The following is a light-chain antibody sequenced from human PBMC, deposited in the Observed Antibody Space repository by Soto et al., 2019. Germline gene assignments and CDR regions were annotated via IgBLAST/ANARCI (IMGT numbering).Light chain of an antibody. CDR2: AAS. J-gene: IGKJ4*01. V-gene: IGKV1-27*01. Sequence: DIQMTQSPSSLSASVGDRVTITCWASQGISNYLAWYQQKPGKVPKLLIYAASTLQSGVPSRFSGSGSGTDFTLTISSLQPEDVATYYCQKYNSAVTFGGGTKVEIK. CDR1: QGISNY. CDR3: QKYNSAVT.